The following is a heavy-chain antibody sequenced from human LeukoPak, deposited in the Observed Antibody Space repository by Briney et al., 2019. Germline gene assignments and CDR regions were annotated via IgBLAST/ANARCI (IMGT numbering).Heavy chain of an antibody. J-gene: IGHJ5*02. CDR3: ARDLRFLTSGVITFGGVIANWFDP. CDR2: IYTSGST. V-gene: IGHV4-4*07. D-gene: IGHD3-16*02. Sequence: KPSEPLSLTCSVSGGSISTYYWSWIRQPAGKGLEWIGRIYTSGSTNYNPSLKRRVTMSVDTSKNQFSLKLSSVAAADPALCYCARDLRFLTSGVITFGGVIANWFDPWGQGTLVTVSS. CDR1: GGSISTYY.